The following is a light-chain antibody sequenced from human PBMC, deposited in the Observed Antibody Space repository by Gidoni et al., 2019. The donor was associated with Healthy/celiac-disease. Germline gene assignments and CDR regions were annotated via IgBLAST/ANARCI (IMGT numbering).Light chain of an antibody. Sequence: DIQMTQSPSSLSASLGDRVTITCRASQSISSYLNWYQQKPGKAPKLLIYAASSLQSGVPSRFSGSGSGTDFTLTISSLQPEDFATYYCQQSYSTPETCGPGTKVDIK. CDR3: QQSYSTPET. J-gene: IGKJ3*01. V-gene: IGKV1-39*01. CDR2: AAS. CDR1: QSISSY.